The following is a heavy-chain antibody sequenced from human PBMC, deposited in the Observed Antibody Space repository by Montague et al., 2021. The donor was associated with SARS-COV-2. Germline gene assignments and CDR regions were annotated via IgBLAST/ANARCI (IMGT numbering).Heavy chain of an antibody. Sequence: CAISGDSVSSNSAAWNWIRQSPSRGLEWLGRTYYRSKWYNDYALXVKXRITINPDTSKNQFSLQLSSVTAADTAVYYCARVGRQQLVRLSGMDVWGQGTTVTVSS. CDR3: ARVGRQQLVRLSGMDV. V-gene: IGHV6-1*01. J-gene: IGHJ6*02. CDR2: TYYRSKWYN. D-gene: IGHD6-13*01. CDR1: GDSVSSNSAA.